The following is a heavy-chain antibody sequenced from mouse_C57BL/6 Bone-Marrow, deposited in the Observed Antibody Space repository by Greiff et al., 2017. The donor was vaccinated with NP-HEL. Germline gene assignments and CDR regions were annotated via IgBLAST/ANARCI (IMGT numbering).Heavy chain of an antibody. V-gene: IGHV14-4*01. CDR3: TTERNDGYYWYFDV. J-gene: IGHJ1*03. D-gene: IGHD2-3*01. CDR2: IDPENGDT. CDR1: GFNIKDDY. Sequence: VQLQQSGAELVRPGASVKLSCTASGFNIKDDYMHWVKQRPEQGLEWIGWIDPENGDTEFASKFQGKATITADTSSNTAYLQLSSLTSEDTAVYYCTTERNDGYYWYFDVWGTGTTVTVSS.